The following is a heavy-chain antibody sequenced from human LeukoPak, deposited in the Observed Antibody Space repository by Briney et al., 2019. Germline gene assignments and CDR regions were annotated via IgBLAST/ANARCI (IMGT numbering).Heavy chain of an antibody. CDR3: ARIEGGGDYGVYYYYGMDV. Sequence: ASVKVSCKASGYTFTSYDINWVRQATGQGLEWMGWMSPNSGNTGYAHKFQGRVTMTRNNSLSTAYMELSSLRSEDTAVYYCARIEGGGDYGVYYYYGMDVWGQGTTVTVSS. D-gene: IGHD4-17*01. J-gene: IGHJ6*02. CDR2: MSPNSGNT. CDR1: GYTFTSYD. V-gene: IGHV1-8*01.